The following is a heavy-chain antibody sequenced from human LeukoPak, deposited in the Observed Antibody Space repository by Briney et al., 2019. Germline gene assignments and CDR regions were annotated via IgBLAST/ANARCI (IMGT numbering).Heavy chain of an antibody. D-gene: IGHD5-18*01. CDR2: ISSSSSYI. CDR1: GFTFSSYS. V-gene: IGHV3-21*04. J-gene: IGHJ4*02. Sequence: GGSLRLSCAASGFTFSSYSMNWVRQAPRKGLEWVSSISSSSSYIYYADSVKGRFTISRDNAKNSLYLQMNSLRAEDTAIYYCAKLRPIQLWLNFDYWGQGTLVTVSS. CDR3: AKLRPIQLWLNFDY.